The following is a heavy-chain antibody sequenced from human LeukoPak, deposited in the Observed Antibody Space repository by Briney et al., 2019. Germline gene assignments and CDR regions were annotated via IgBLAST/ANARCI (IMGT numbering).Heavy chain of an antibody. D-gene: IGHD3-22*01. V-gene: IGHV4-31*03. Sequence: PSETLSLTCTVSGGSISSGGYYWSWIRQHPGKGLEWIGYIYYSGTTYYSPSLKSRLTISMETSKNQFSLKLSSVTAADTAVYFCARTAPSYYYDGSGHYFDSWGQGTLVAVSS. CDR1: GGSISSGGYY. CDR3: ARTAPSYYYDGSGHYFDS. J-gene: IGHJ4*02. CDR2: IYYSGTT.